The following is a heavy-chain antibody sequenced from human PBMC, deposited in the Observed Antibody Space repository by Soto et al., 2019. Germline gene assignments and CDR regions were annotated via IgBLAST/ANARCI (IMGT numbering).Heavy chain of an antibody. Sequence: ASVKVSCKASGYTFTSYGISWVRQAPGQGLEWMGWTSAYNGNTNYAQKLQGRVTMTTDTSTSTAYMELRSLRSDDTAVYYCARDVSLGIAVGCFAPWGQGTLVTVSP. CDR3: ARDVSLGIAVGCFAP. D-gene: IGHD6-19*01. V-gene: IGHV1-18*01. J-gene: IGHJ5*02. CDR2: TSAYNGNT. CDR1: GYTFTSYG.